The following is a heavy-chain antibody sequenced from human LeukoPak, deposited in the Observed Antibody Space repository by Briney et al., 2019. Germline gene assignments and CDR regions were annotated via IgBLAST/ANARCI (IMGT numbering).Heavy chain of an antibody. D-gene: IGHD2-21*01. Sequence: PGGTRRLSCATSGFIFTNYAMSWVRQAPGKGLERISAISGSGNSAYYADSVKGRFTISRDNSKNTVYLQMNSLRADDTAVYFCARDDIPSAAWGQGTMVTVSS. J-gene: IGHJ3*01. V-gene: IGHV3-23*01. CDR2: ISGSGNSA. CDR3: ARDDIPSAA. CDR1: GFIFTNYA.